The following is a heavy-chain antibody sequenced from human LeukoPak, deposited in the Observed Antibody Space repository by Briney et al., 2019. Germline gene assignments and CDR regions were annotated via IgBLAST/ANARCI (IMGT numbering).Heavy chain of an antibody. J-gene: IGHJ4*02. CDR2: INPNSGGT. CDR1: GYTFTGYY. Sequence: GASVKVSCKASGYTFTGYYMHWVRQAPGQGLEWMGWINPNSGGTNYAQKFQGRVTMTRDTSISTAYMELSRLRSDDTAVYYCARDLKAKQWLVRGFDYWGQGTLVTVSS. V-gene: IGHV1-2*02. CDR3: ARDLKAKQWLVRGFDY. D-gene: IGHD6-19*01.